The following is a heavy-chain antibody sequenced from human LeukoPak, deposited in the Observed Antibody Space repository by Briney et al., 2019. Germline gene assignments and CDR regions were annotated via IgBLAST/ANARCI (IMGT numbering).Heavy chain of an antibody. CDR1: GCTFSSYA. Sequence: ASVKVSCKASGCTFSSYAINWVRQAAGQGLEWMGVIIPIFGTANYAQKFQGRVTITADESTSTAYMELSSLRSEDTAVYYCASRPGTLVVVAPDYWGQGTLVTVSS. V-gene: IGHV1-69*13. CDR3: ASRPGTLVVVAPDY. D-gene: IGHD2-15*01. J-gene: IGHJ4*02. CDR2: IIPIFGTA.